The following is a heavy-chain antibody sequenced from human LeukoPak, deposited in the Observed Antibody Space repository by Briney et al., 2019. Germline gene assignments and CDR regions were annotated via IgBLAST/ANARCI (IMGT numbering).Heavy chain of an antibody. CDR3: ARTATYYYGSENHWFDP. Sequence: GESLKISCKGSGYSFTSYWIGWVRQMPGKGLEWMGIIYPGDSDTRYSPSFQGQVTISADKSISTAYLQWSSLKASDTAMYYCARTATYYYGSENHWFDPWGQGTLVTVSS. CDR1: GYSFTSYW. CDR2: IYPGDSDT. D-gene: IGHD3-10*01. J-gene: IGHJ5*02. V-gene: IGHV5-51*01.